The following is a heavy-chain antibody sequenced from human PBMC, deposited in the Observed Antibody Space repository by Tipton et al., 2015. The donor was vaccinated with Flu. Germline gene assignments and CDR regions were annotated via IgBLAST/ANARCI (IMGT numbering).Heavy chain of an antibody. Sequence: LRLSCTVSGGSISSYYWSWIRQPPGKGLEWIGDIYYSGSTNYNPSLKSRVTISGDTSKNPFSLKMSTVTAGDTAVYYCARGGGNFLFYAGSLFFDSWGPGTLVPVSS. CDR2: IYYSGST. D-gene: IGHD3-10*01. J-gene: IGHJ4*02. V-gene: IGHV4-59*01. CDR3: ARGGGNFLFYAGSLFFDS. CDR1: GGSISSYY.